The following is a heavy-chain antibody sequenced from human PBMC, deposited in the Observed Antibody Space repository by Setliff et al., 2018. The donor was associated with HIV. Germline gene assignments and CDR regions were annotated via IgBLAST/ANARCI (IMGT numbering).Heavy chain of an antibody. J-gene: IGHJ4*02. Sequence: PSETLSLTCTVDSESFTNYYWSWIRQPPGKGLEWIGEIDHGGSTRYNPSLKSRITMSVDTSKNQFSLRLSSVTAADTAVYYCATLDHSGGNFLAYWGQGSLVTVSS. V-gene: IGHV4-34*01. D-gene: IGHD2-21*02. CDR1: SESFTNYY. CDR2: IDHGGST. CDR3: ATLDHSGGNFLAY.